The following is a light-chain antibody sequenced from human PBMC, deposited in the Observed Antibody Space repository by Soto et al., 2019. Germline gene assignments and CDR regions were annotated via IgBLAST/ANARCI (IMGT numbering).Light chain of an antibody. Sequence: HSALTQPASVSGSPGQSITISCIGTSTDVGSYNLFSWYQQHPGKAPKLIIYEGTKRPAGVSNRFSGSKSGNTASLTVSGLQAEDEADYFCCSYAYTFSVFGGGTKLTVL. CDR1: STDVGSYNL. V-gene: IGLV2-23*01. J-gene: IGLJ3*02. CDR3: CSYAYTFSV. CDR2: EGT.